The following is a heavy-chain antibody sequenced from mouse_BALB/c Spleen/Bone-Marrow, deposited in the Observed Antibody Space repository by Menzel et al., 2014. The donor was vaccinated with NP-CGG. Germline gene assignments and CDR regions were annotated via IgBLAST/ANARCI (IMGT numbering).Heavy chain of an antibody. CDR2: INPDSRTI. D-gene: IGHD1-2*01. J-gene: IGHJ1*01. Sequence: EVQLVESGGGLVQPGGSLKLSCAASGFDFSRYWMTWVRQAPGKGLEWIGEINPDSRTINYTPSLKDKFIISRDNAKNTLYLQRSKVRSEDTALYYCARPGYHGYQNVWGAGTTVTVSS. CDR3: ARPGYHGYQNV. V-gene: IGHV4-1*02. CDR1: GFDFSRYW.